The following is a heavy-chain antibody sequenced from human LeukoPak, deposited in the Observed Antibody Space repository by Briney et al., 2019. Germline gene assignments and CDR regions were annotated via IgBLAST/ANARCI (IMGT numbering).Heavy chain of an antibody. CDR2: INPNSGGT. Sequence: ASGKVSCKASGYTLTGYYMHWVRQAPGQGLEGMGWINPNSGGTNYAQKFQGWVTMTRDTSISTAYMELSRLRSDDPAVYYCARVDGGIYGSGSYLDYWGQGTLVTVSS. V-gene: IGHV1-2*04. CDR3: ARVDGGIYGSGSYLDY. J-gene: IGHJ4*02. CDR1: GYTLTGYY. D-gene: IGHD3-10*01.